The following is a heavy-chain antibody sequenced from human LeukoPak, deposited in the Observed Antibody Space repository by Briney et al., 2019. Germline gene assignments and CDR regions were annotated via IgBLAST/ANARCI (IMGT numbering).Heavy chain of an antibody. CDR3: AELGITMIGGV. D-gene: IGHD3-10*02. V-gene: IGHV3-23*01. CDR2: ISGSGGST. Sequence: GGSLRLSCAASGFTFSNYIMHWVRQAPGKGLEWVSAISGSGGSTYYADSVKGRFTISRDNSKNTLYLQMNSLRAEDTAVYYCAELGITMIGGVWGKGTTVTISS. CDR1: GFTFSNYI. J-gene: IGHJ6*04.